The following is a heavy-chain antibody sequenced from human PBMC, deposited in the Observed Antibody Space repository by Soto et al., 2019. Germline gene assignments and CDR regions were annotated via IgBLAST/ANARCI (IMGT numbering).Heavy chain of an antibody. J-gene: IGHJ3*02. CDR1: GGSISSSSYY. D-gene: IGHD5-12*01. V-gene: IGHV4-39*01. CDR2: IYYSGST. Sequence: SETLSLTCTVSGGSISSSSYYWGWIRQPPGKGLELIGSIYYSGSTYYNPSLKSRVTISVDTSKNQFSLKLSSVTAADTAVYYCARTSGEMATIGAFDIWGQGTMVTVSS. CDR3: ARTSGEMATIGAFDI.